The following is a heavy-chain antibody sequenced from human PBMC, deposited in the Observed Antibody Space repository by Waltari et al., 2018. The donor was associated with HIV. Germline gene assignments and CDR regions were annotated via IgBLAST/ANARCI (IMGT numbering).Heavy chain of an antibody. CDR3: TTGGYPTEAFDI. D-gene: IGHD5-12*01. CDR2: IKSKRDGGTT. Sequence: EVQVVESGGDLVKPGGSLRGAGARFEFSFENVWMTWVRQAPGKGLEWVGRIKSKRDGGTTDYAASVKGRFVISRDDSQNKLYLQMSGLKTEDTAVYYCTTGGYPTEAFDIWGQGTMVTVSS. J-gene: IGHJ3*02. V-gene: IGHV3-15*01. CDR1: EFSFENVW.